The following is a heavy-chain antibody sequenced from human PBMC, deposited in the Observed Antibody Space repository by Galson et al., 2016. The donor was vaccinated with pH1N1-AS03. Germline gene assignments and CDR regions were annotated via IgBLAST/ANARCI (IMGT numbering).Heavy chain of an antibody. D-gene: IGHD3-10*01. CDR3: VAGGSGTDLFDV. V-gene: IGHV3-23*01. Sequence: SLRHSCAASGFTFSRSAMSWVRQVPGKGLEWVSSVNDSGGRTSYANSVKGRFTVSRDNSKNTLSLEMSSLRVEDTAEYYCVAGGSGTDLFDVWGLGTMVIVSS. CDR2: VNDSGGRT. J-gene: IGHJ3*01. CDR1: GFTFSRSA.